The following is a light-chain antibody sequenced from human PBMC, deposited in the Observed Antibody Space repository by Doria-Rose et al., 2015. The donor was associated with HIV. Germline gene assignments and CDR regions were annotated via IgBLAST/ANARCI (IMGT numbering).Light chain of an antibody. CDR3: HQYGTSWT. V-gene: IGKV3-20*01. Sequence: EIVMTQSPGTLSLSPGERATLSCRASQRFSSTYLAWYQQKPGLAPSLLIYDGSTRATGIPDRFSASGSGTDFTLTINRLEPEDFALYYCHQYGTSWTFGQGTKVEI. CDR1: QRFSSTY. J-gene: IGKJ1*01. CDR2: DGS.